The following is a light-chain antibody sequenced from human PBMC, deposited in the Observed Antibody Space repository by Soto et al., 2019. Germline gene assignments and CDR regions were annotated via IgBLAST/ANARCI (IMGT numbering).Light chain of an antibody. J-gene: IGKJ3*01. CDR1: QSIRGY. V-gene: IGKV1-39*01. Sequence: DIQMTQSPSSLSASVGDRVTITCRASQSIRGYLSWYQQKPGRAPNLLIYVASTLPSGVPSRLSGSGSGTDFSLPISSLQPEDFVTYYCQQGYSSPFTFGPGTKVDIK. CDR2: VAS. CDR3: QQGYSSPFT.